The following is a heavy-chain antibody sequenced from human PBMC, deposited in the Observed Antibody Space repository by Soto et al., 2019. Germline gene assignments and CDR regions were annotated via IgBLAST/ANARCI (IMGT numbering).Heavy chain of an antibody. CDR3: ARKGTGHPSDV. D-gene: IGHD1-1*01. CDR2: ITPNNEDT. V-gene: IGHV1-18*01. Sequence: QVQLVQSGAEVKKPGASVRVSCETSGFRFTNYGFTWVRQAPGQGLEWMGWITPNNEDTHYAQKFQGRVTMTTDTGTGTVYMELRSLRSDDTAMYYCARKGTGHPSDVWGQGTTVTVSS. CDR1: GFRFTNYG. J-gene: IGHJ6*02.